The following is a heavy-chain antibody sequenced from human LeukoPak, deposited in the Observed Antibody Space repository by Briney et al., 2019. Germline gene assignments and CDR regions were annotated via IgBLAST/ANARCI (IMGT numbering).Heavy chain of an antibody. V-gene: IGHV3-30*02. J-gene: IGHJ3*02. Sequence: PGGSLRLSCVVSGFTLSDYGIHWVRQAPGRGLQWVAFIPFDGSHKYYADSVEGRFTISRDTSKNTLYLQMNSLTVEDTAVYYCAKDRAPAAGDDAFDIWGQGTMVTVSS. CDR1: GFTLSDYG. D-gene: IGHD2-2*01. CDR2: IPFDGSHK. CDR3: AKDRAPAAGDDAFDI.